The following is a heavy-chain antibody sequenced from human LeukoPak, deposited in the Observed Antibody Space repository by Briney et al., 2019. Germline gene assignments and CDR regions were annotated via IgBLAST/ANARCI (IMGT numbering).Heavy chain of an antibody. CDR1: GFTFSGYA. J-gene: IGHJ3*02. D-gene: IGHD3-22*01. CDR3: AKVIEVLRYDAFDI. Sequence: PGRSLRLSCAVSGFTFSGYAMSWVRHAPGKGREWGLAISGSGGSTYYADSVNGRFTISRDNSKNTLYLQINSLRAEDTAVYYCAKVIEVLRYDAFDIWSQGTMLTVSS. CDR2: ISGSGGST. V-gene: IGHV3-23*01.